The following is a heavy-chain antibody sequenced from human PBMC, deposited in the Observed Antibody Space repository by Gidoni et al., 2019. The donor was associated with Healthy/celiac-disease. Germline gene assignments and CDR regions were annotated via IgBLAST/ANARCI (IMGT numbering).Heavy chain of an antibody. V-gene: IGHV3-15*01. CDR3: TTFFYGDYVDYYYYYGMDV. Sequence: EVQLVESGGGLVKPGGSLRLSCSASGFTFSNAWLSWVRQAPGKGLEWVGRIKSKTDGGTTDYAAPVKGRFTISRDDSKNTLYLQMNSLKTEDTAVYYCTTFFYGDYVDYYYYYGMDVWGQGTTVTVSS. CDR2: IKSKTDGGTT. CDR1: GFTFSNAW. J-gene: IGHJ6*02. D-gene: IGHD4-17*01.